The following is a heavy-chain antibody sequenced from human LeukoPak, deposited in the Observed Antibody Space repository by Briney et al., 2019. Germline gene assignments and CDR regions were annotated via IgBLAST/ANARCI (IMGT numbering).Heavy chain of an antibody. CDR2: IYHSGST. J-gene: IGHJ6*03. V-gene: IGHV4-4*02. D-gene: IGHD4-17*01. CDR3: ARLRRPYYYYMDV. Sequence: SETLSLTCAVSGRSISSSNWWSWVRQPPGKGLEWIGEIYHSGSTNYNPSLKSRVTISVDTSKNQFSLKLSSVTAADTAVYYCARLRRPYYYYMDVWGKGTTVTISS. CDR1: GRSISSSNW.